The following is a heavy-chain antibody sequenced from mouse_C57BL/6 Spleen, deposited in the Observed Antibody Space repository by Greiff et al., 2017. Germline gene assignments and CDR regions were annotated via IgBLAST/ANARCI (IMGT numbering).Heavy chain of an antibody. V-gene: IGHV5-17*01. J-gene: IGHJ4*01. CDR3: ARSGSPYAMDY. CDR2: ISSGSSTI. Sequence: EVKVVESGGGLVKPGGSLKLSCAASGFTFSDYGMHWVRQAPEKGLEWVAYISSGSSTIYYADTVKGRFTISRDNAKNTLFLQMTSLRSEDTAMYYCARSGSPYAMDYWGQGTSVTVSS. CDR1: GFTFSDYG.